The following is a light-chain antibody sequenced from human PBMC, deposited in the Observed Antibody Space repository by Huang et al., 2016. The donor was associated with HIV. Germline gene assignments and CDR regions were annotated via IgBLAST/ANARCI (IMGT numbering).Light chain of an antibody. V-gene: IGKV3-11*01. Sequence: EIVLTQSPATLSVSPGESVTLSCRASQSVNSYLAWYQQKSGQAPRLLIYDSSNRAPGVPARFTGSGPGTDFTLTISTLEREDFAMYYCQQRNSWPLTFGGGTKVEIK. J-gene: IGKJ4*01. CDR1: QSVNSY. CDR2: DSS. CDR3: QQRNSWPLT.